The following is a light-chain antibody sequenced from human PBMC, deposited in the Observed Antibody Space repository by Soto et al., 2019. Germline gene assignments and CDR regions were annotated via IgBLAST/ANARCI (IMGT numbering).Light chain of an antibody. CDR1: QSISSW. V-gene: IGKV1-5*01. J-gene: IGKJ1*01. CDR3: QQYNSYSWT. CDR2: DAS. Sequence: DIQMTQSPSTLSVSLGGRVTITCRASQSISSWLAWYQHKPGKAPKLLIYDASSLETGVPSRFSGSGSGTEFTLTISSLQPDDFATYYCQQYNSYSWTFGQGTKVDI.